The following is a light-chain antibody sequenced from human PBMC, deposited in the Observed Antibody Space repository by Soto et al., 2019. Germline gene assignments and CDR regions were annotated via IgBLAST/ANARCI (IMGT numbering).Light chain of an antibody. CDR1: SSDVGGYNF. CDR2: DVS. V-gene: IGLV2-8*01. CDR3: SSYAGTSIPVV. J-gene: IGLJ2*01. Sequence: QSALTQPPSASGAPGQSVTISCTGSSSDVGGYNFVYWYQQHPGKAPKLMIYDVSERPSGVPDRFSGSKSGNTASLTVSGLQADDEADYYCSSYAGTSIPVVFGGGTKVTVL.